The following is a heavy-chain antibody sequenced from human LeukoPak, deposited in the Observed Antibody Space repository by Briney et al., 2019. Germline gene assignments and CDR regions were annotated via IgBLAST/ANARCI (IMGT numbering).Heavy chain of an antibody. Sequence: GGSLRLSCAASGFTFSSYGMHWVRQAPGKGLEWVAVISYDGSNKYYADSVKGRFTISRDNSKNTLYLQMNSLRAEDTAVYYCAKDGWEATYYFDYWGQGTLVTVSS. CDR1: GFTFSSYG. CDR3: AKDGWEATYYFDY. D-gene: IGHD1-26*01. J-gene: IGHJ4*02. CDR2: ISYDGSNK. V-gene: IGHV3-30*18.